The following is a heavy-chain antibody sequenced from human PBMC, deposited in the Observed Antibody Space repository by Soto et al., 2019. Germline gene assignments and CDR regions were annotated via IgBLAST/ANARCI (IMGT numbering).Heavy chain of an antibody. CDR1: GFTFSSYA. Sequence: ILSCAASGFTFSSYAMSWVRQAPGKGLEWVSAISGSGGSTYYADSVKGRFTISRDNSKNTLYLQMNSLRAEDTAVYYCAKDVVTRVTHFYWGQGTLVTVSS. CDR3: AKDVVTRVTHFY. J-gene: IGHJ4*02. CDR2: ISGSGGST. V-gene: IGHV3-23*01. D-gene: IGHD2-2*01.